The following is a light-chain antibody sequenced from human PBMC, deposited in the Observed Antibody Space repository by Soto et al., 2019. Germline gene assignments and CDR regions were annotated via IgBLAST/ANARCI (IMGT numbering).Light chain of an antibody. CDR2: DAS. V-gene: IGKV3-15*01. CDR1: QSLSSS. CDR3: LQYFRWRT. Sequence: EIVMTQSPATLSVSPGERATLSCRASQSLSSSLAWYQQKPGQAPSLLIYDASTRATDIPARFSGSGSGTEFTLTISSLQPEDSAVYYCLQYFRWRTFGQGTKVEIK. J-gene: IGKJ1*01.